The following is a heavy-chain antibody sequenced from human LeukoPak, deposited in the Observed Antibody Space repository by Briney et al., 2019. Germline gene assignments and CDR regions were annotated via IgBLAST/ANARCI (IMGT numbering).Heavy chain of an antibody. V-gene: IGHV1-8*01. Sequence: GASVKVSCKASGYTFTSYDINWVRQATGQGLAWMGWMNPNSGNTGYAQKFQGRVTMTRNTSISTAYMELSSLRSEDTAVYYCARGHGMSDDYGDYEIDYWGQGTLVTVSS. CDR2: MNPNSGNT. CDR3: ARGHGMSDDYGDYEIDY. CDR1: GYTFTSYD. J-gene: IGHJ4*02. D-gene: IGHD4-17*01.